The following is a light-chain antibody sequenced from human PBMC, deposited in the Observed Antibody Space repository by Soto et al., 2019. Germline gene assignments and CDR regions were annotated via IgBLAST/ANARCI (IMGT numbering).Light chain of an antibody. J-gene: IGLJ3*02. CDR3: SSSAGIYHYLV. Sequence: QPVLTQPPSASGTPGQRVTISCSGSRASIGSNTVTWYQHLPGAAPKLLVYNNNQRPSGVPDRFSGSKSDTSASLAISGLQFEDEAVYYCSSSAGIYHYLVFGGGTKLTVL. CDR1: RASIGSNT. V-gene: IGLV1-44*01. CDR2: NNN.